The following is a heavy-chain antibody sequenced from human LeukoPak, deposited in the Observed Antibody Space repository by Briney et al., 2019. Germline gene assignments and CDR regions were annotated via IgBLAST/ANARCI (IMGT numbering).Heavy chain of an antibody. Sequence: PSETLSLTCTVSGGSISSYYWSWIRQPPGKGLEWIGYIYYSGSTNYNPSLKSRVTISVDTSKNQFSLTLSSVTAADTAVYYCAGGRRAYTFDYWGQGTLVTVSS. CDR2: IYYSGST. V-gene: IGHV4-59*01. D-gene: IGHD4-11*01. CDR1: GGSISSYY. CDR3: AGGRRAYTFDY. J-gene: IGHJ4*02.